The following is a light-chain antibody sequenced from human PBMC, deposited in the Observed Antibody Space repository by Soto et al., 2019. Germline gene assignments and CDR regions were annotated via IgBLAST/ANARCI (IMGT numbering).Light chain of an antibody. Sequence: DIQMTQSPSTLSASVGDRVTITCRASQSISSYLNWYQQKPGKAPKLLIYAASSLQSGVPSRFSGSGSGTDFTLTISSLQPEDFATYYCQQSYSTPITLGQGTRLEI. CDR1: QSISSY. J-gene: IGKJ5*01. CDR2: AAS. CDR3: QQSYSTPIT. V-gene: IGKV1-39*01.